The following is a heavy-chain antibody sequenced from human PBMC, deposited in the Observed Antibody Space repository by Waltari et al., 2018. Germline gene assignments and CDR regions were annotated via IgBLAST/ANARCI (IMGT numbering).Heavy chain of an antibody. V-gene: IGHV4-34*01. CDR1: GPTFNVYY. Sequence: VQLQQWGAGLLKPSETLSLTFAVDGPTFNVYYWRWHHQSPGKGLEWIGEINHSGNTNYNPSLRSRVAISVDTPKKQFSLKVTSVSAADTAVYYCARLEDCTGGNCYSGNHYAVDVWGPGTRVTVSS. D-gene: IGHD2-15*01. CDR2: INHSGNT. CDR3: ARLEDCTGGNCYSGNHYAVDV. J-gene: IGHJ6*02.